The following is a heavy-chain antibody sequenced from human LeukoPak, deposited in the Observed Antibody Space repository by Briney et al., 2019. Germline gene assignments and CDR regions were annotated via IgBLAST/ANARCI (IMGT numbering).Heavy chain of an antibody. CDR2: ISGSGGST. Sequence: QPGGSLRLSCAASGFTFSSYGMSWVRQAPGKGLDWVSAISGSGGSTYYADSVKGRFTISRDNSKNTLYLQMNSLRAEDTAVYYCARDLYREVTPDAFDIWGQGTMVTVSS. D-gene: IGHD3-16*02. J-gene: IGHJ3*02. CDR1: GFTFSSYG. CDR3: ARDLYREVTPDAFDI. V-gene: IGHV3-23*01.